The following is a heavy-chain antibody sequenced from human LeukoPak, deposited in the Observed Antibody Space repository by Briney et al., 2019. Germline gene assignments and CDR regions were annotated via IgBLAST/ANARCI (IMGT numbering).Heavy chain of an antibody. J-gene: IGHJ6*03. V-gene: IGHV3-7*01. CDR3: ARVYPSWYYDYVWGSYRYSPPTDMDV. D-gene: IGHD3-16*02. CDR1: GFTFSSYW. CDR2: IKQDGSEK. Sequence: TGGSLRLSCAASGFTFSSYWMSWVRQAPGKGLEWVANIKQDGSEKYYVDSVKGRFTISRDNAKNSLYLQMNSLRAEDTAVYYCARVYPSWYYDYVWGSYRYSPPTDMDVWGKGTTVTVSS.